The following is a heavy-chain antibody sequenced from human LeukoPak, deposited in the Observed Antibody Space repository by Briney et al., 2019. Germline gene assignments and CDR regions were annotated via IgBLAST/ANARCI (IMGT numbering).Heavy chain of an antibody. CDR2: ISGSGGST. CDR3: AKDLEAVTPTWDY. V-gene: IGHV3-23*01. CDR1: GFTFSNVW. Sequence: GGSLRLSCAASGFTFSNVWMNWVRQAPGKGLEWVSAISGSGGSTYYADSVKGRFTISRDNSKNTLYLQMNSLRAEDTAVCYCAKDLEAVTPTWDYWGQGTLVTVSS. J-gene: IGHJ4*02. D-gene: IGHD2-21*02.